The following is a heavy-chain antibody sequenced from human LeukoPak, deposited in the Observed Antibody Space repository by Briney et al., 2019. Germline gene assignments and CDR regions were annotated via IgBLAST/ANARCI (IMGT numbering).Heavy chain of an antibody. V-gene: IGHV3-7*01. Sequence: GSLRLSCAASGFTFRSYWMSWVRQAPGKGLEWVANIKQDGSEKYYVDSVKGRFTISRDNAKNSLYLQMNSLRAEDTAVYYCAREDEQQLVVDYWGQGTLVTVSS. D-gene: IGHD6-13*01. J-gene: IGHJ4*02. CDR1: GFTFRSYW. CDR3: AREDEQQLVVDY. CDR2: IKQDGSEK.